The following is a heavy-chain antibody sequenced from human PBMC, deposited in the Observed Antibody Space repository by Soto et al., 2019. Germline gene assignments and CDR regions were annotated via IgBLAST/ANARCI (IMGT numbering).Heavy chain of an antibody. CDR3: ARDKGGYYHGLRFFGGVYFDF. Sequence: GGSLRLSCAASGFTFSSYAMHWVRQAPGKGLEWVAVISYDGSNKYYADSVKGRFTISRDNSKNTLYLQMNSLRAEDTAVYYCARDKGGYYHGLRFFGGVYFDFWGQGTLVTVSS. D-gene: IGHD3-22*01. J-gene: IGHJ4*02. V-gene: IGHV3-30-3*01. CDR2: ISYDGSNK. CDR1: GFTFSSYA.